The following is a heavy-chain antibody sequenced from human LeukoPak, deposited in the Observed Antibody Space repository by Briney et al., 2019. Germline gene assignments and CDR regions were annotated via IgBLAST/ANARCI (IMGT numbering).Heavy chain of an antibody. V-gene: IGHV3-23*01. Sequence: GGSLRLPCAASGFTFSSYTMSWVRQAPGKGLEWVSPISGSGGSTYYADSVKGRFTISRDNSKNTLYLQMNSLRAEDTAVYYCAKDPRTLRITMIVVVIPYFDYWGQGTLVTVSS. CDR2: ISGSGGST. CDR3: AKDPRTLRITMIVVVIPYFDY. CDR1: GFTFSSYT. D-gene: IGHD3-22*01. J-gene: IGHJ4*02.